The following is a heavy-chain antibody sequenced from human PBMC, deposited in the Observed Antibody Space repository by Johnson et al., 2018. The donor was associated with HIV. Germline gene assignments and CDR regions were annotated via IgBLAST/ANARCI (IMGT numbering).Heavy chain of an antibody. CDR2: IYSGGAT. D-gene: IGHD6-13*01. Sequence: VQLVESGGGVVQPVGSLRLSCAASGFTVSANYMTWVRQAPGKGLEWVSAIYSGGATYYADSVKGRFTISRDNSKNTLYLQMNRLRAEDTAVYYCAKQWGYQQSGVYAFYIWGQGTMGTVSS. V-gene: IGHV3-66*04. J-gene: IGHJ3*02. CDR1: GFTVSANY. CDR3: AKQWGYQQSGVYAFYI.